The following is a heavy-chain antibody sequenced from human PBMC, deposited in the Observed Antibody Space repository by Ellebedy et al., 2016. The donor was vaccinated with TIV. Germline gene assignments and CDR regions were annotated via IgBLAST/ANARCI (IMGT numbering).Heavy chain of an antibody. Sequence: PGGSLRLSCEGSGFIFSNYAMHWVRQAPGKGLEWVAIISGDERRKLYADSVKGRFTVSRDKSKSTLFLHMDSLKVEDSGVYYFAKGPQKWVWYFQEWGLGKLVTVSS. D-gene: IGHD2-21*01. CDR1: GFIFSNYA. CDR2: ISGDERRK. V-gene: IGHV3-30*18. J-gene: IGHJ1*01. CDR3: AKGPQKWVWYFQE.